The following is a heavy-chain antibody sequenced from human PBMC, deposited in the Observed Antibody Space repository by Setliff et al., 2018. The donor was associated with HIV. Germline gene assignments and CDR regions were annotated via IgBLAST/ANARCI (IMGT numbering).Heavy chain of an antibody. V-gene: IGHV4-34*01. CDR1: TESLTRYD. Sequence: SETLSLTCAVYTESLTRYDWAWIRQSPEKGLEWIGEIDDSGSIIYNPSLQSRVTMSVDTSKNQFSLKVRSLTAADTGLYYCARVKSIKTTLVRLWPRFDLWGQGTTVTVSS. J-gene: IGHJ6*02. CDR3: ARVKSIKTTLVRLWPRFDL. D-gene: IGHD3-10*01. CDR2: IDDSGSI.